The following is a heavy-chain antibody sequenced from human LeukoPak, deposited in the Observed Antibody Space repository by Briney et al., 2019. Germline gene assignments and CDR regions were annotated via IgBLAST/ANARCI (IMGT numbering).Heavy chain of an antibody. CDR1: RYTFTSYG. J-gene: IGHJ4*02. V-gene: IGHV1-18*01. CDR2: ISAYNGNT. D-gene: IGHD3-22*01. CDR3: ARDRAYYYDSSGYSDY. Sequence: ASVKVSCKPSRYTFTSYGMSWVRQAPGQRLEWIGWISAYNGNTNYAQKLQGRVTMTTDTSTSTAYMELRSLRFDDTDVYYCARDRAYYYDSSGYSDYWGQGKLVTVSS.